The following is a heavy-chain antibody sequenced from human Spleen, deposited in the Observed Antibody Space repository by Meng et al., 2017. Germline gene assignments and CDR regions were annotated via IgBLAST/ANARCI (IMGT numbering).Heavy chain of an antibody. V-gene: IGHV3-49*04. J-gene: IGHJ6*02. D-gene: IGHD2-15*01. CDR3: TRDVAASCYYYGMDV. CDR1: GFTFGDYA. Sequence: GESLKISCTASGFTFGDYAMSWVRQAPGKGLECVGFIRTKAYDGTTEYAASVKGRFTVSRDDSKSIAYLQMNSLKTEDTAVYYCTRDVAASCYYYGMDVWGQGTMVTVSS. CDR2: IRTKAYDGTT.